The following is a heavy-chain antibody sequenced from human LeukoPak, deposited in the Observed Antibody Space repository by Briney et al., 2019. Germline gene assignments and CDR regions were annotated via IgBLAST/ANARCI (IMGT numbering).Heavy chain of an antibody. CDR2: ISSSSSTI. Sequence: GGSLRLSCAASGLTISSYSMNWVRQAPGKGLQWVSYISSSSSTIYYADSVKGRFTISRDNAKNSLYLQMNSLRAEDTAVYYCARDKDSSFDYWGQGTQVTVSS. J-gene: IGHJ4*02. CDR1: GLTISSYS. CDR3: ARDKDSSFDY. V-gene: IGHV3-48*01. D-gene: IGHD2-15*01.